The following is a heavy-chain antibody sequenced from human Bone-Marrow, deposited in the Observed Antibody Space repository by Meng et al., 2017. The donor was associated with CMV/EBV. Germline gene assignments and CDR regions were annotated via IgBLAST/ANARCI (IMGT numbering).Heavy chain of an antibody. J-gene: IGHJ5*02. Sequence: ASGFTFSNAWMSWVRQAPGKGLEWVGRIKSKTDGGTTGYAAPVKGRFTISRDDSKNTLYLQMNSLKTEDTAVYYCTTDPSADIESPWGQGTLVTVSS. CDR2: IKSKTDGGTT. V-gene: IGHV3-15*01. D-gene: IGHD2-15*01. CDR1: GFTFSNAW. CDR3: TTDPSADIESP.